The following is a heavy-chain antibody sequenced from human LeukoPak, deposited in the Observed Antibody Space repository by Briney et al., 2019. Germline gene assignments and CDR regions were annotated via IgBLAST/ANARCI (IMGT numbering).Heavy chain of an antibody. CDR1: GFTFSTYG. J-gene: IGHJ3*01. V-gene: IGHV3-48*02. Sequence: PGGSLRLSCAASGFTFSTYGMHWVRQAPGKGLEWVSFISSSSSTMYYADSVKGRFTISRDNAKNSLYLQMHSLRDEDTAVYFCARDRSPAYYYDSSGYSDAFDVWGQGTMVTVSS. D-gene: IGHD3-22*01. CDR2: ISSSSSTM. CDR3: ARDRSPAYYYDSSGYSDAFDV.